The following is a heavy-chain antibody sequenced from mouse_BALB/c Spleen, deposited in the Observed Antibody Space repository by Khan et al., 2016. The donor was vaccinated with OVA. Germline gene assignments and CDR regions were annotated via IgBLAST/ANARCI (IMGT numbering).Heavy chain of an antibody. CDR2: IWGDGST. CDR3: AKWGDGSTYAMDY. D-gene: IGHD2-3*01. Sequence: VELVESGPGLVAPSQSLSITCTVSGFSLTSYGVNWVRQPPGKGLEWLGVIWGDGSTNYHSALISRLSIFKDNSKSQVFLKLNSQQTDDTATYYCAKWGDGSTYAMDYWGQGTSVTVSS. J-gene: IGHJ4*01. CDR1: GFSLTSYG. V-gene: IGHV2-3*01.